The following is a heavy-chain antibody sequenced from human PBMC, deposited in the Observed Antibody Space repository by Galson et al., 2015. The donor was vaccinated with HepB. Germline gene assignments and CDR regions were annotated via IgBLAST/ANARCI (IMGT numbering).Heavy chain of an antibody. CDR3: ARDSGRGIRNFDY. CDR2: IYPSGST. V-gene: IGHV4-4*07. D-gene: IGHD1-1*01. Sequence: LSLTCTVSGGSIDSYYWSWLRQPAGKGLEWIGRIYPSGSTNYNPSLKSRVSLSVDTAKNHFSLTLTSMTAADTADYYCARDSGRGIRNFDYWGQGTLVTVSS. CDR1: GGSIDSYY. J-gene: IGHJ4*02.